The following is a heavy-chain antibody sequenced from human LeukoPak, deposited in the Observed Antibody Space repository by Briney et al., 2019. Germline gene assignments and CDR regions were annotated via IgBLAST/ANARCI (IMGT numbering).Heavy chain of an antibody. Sequence: GGSLRLSCAASGFTFSSNAMSWVRQAPGKGLEWVSAISGSGGSTYYADSVKGRFTISRDNSKNTLYLQMNSLRAEDTAVYYCAKVPPVPNPYYYYGMDVWGQGTTVTVSS. CDR1: GFTFSSNA. CDR3: AKVPPVPNPYYYYGMDV. CDR2: ISGSGGST. V-gene: IGHV3-23*01. J-gene: IGHJ6*02. D-gene: IGHD6-6*01.